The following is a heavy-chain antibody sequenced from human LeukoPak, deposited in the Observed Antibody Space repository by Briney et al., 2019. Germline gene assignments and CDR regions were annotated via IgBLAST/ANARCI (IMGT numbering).Heavy chain of an antibody. V-gene: IGHV3-9*01. CDR2: ISWKSGST. Sequence: HADRSLRLSCAASGFTFDDYAMHWVRQAPGKGLEWVSGISWKSGSTGYAESVKGRFTISRDNAKNSLYLEMNSLRPDDAGFYYCAKDFRAYENSGYSFFDYWGQGTLVSVST. CDR1: GFTFDDYA. J-gene: IGHJ4*02. CDR3: AKDFRAYENSGYSFFDY. D-gene: IGHD3-22*01.